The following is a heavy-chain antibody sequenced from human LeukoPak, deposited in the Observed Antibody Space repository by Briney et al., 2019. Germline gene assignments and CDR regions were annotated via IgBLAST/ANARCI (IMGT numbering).Heavy chain of an antibody. J-gene: IGHJ4*02. CDR3: VRRGNRWGDY. D-gene: IGHD3-16*01. CDR2: IKDDGSEI. V-gene: IGHV3-7*01. Sequence: GGSLRLSCAASGFTFSDCWMSWIRQTPGKGLEWVANIKDDGSEIYYVDSVKGRLTISRDNAKNSLYLQMNSLRAEDTALYYCVRRGNRWGDYWGQGTLVTVSS. CDR1: GFTFSDCW.